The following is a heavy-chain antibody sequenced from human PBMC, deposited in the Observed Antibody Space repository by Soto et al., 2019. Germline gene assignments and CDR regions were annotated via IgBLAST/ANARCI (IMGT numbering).Heavy chain of an antibody. V-gene: IGHV3-23*01. D-gene: IGHD3-10*01. J-gene: IGHJ4*02. Sequence: EVQLLESGGGLVQPGGSLRLSCAASGFTFSSYAMRWVRQAPGKGLEWVSAISGSGGSTYYADSVKGRFTISRDNSKYTRYLQMNSLRAEDTAVYYCAKRGSGSYYDYWGQGTLVTVSS. CDR1: GFTFSSYA. CDR2: ISGSGGST. CDR3: AKRGSGSYYDY.